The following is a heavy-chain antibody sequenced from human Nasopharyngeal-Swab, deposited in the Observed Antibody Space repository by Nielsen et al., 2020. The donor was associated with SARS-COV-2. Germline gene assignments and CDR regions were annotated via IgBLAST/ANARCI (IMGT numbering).Heavy chain of an antibody. CDR1: GFTFSSYA. V-gene: IGHV3-23*01. CDR2: ISGSGDST. J-gene: IGHJ5*02. CDR3: ARTSRGWS. Sequence: GESLKISCAASGFTFSSYAMTWVRQAPGKGLESVSGISGSGDSTYCADSVKGRFTISRDNAGTSLSLQMNSLREEDTAVYYCARTSRGWSWGQGTLVTVSS. D-gene: IGHD6-19*01.